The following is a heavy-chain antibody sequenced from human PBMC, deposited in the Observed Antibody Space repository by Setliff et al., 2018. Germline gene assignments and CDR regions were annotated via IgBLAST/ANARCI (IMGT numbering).Heavy chain of an antibody. D-gene: IGHD2-15*01. V-gene: IGHV3-7*03. J-gene: IGHJ4*01. CDR3: AREPRDKPEDI. CDR2: IKEDGSEK. Sequence: PGGSLRLSCAASGFTFSKYWMSWVRQAPGKGPEWVANIKEDGSEKYYVDSVKGRFTISRDNAKNSLYLEMNSLRDDDTAVYYCAREPRDKPEDIWGQGNPGHRLL. CDR1: GFTFSKYW.